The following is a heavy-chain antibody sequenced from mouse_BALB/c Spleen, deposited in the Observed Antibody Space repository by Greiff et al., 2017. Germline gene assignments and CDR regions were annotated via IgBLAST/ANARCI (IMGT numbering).Heavy chain of an antibody. V-gene: IGHV3-2*02. CDR2: ISYSGST. Sequence: EVQLVESGPGLVKPSQSLSLTCTVTGYSITSDYAWNWIRQFPGNKLEWMGYISYSGSTSYNPSLKSRISITRDTSKNQFFLQLNSVTTEDTATYYCARAYRYEGVWFAYWGQGTLVTVSA. CDR1: GYSITSDYA. D-gene: IGHD2-14*01. J-gene: IGHJ3*01. CDR3: ARAYRYEGVWFAY.